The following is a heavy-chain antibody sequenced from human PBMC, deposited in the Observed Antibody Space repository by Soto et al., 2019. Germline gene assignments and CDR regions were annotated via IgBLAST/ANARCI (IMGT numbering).Heavy chain of an antibody. CDR2: IYYSGST. V-gene: IGHV4-61*01. CDR1: GDSVSSGSYY. Sequence: SETLSLTCTVSGDSVSSGSYYWSWIRQPPGKGLEWIGYIYYSGSTKYNASLKSRVTISVDRSKNQFSLKLNSVTAADTAVFYCARIWHGNSGALHSLDRWCQGTLVTVSS. D-gene: IGHD3-3*02. CDR3: ARIWHGNSGALHSLDR. J-gene: IGHJ1*01.